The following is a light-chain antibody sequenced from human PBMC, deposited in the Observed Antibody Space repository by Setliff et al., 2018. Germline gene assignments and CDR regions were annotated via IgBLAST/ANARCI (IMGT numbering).Light chain of an antibody. CDR3: SAYTSSSTRV. V-gene: IGLV2-14*01. CDR1: SSGVGYYNY. J-gene: IGLJ1*01. Sequence: QSALTQPASVSGSPGQSITISCTGTSSGVGYYNYVSWYQQHPGKAPKRMIYEVSNRPSGVSNRFSGSKSGNTASLTISGLQAEDEADYYCSAYTSSSTRVFGTGTKVTVL. CDR2: EVS.